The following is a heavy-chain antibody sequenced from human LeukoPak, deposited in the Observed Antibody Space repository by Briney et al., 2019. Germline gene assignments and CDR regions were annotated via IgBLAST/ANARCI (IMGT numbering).Heavy chain of an antibody. J-gene: IGHJ4*02. D-gene: IGHD1-7*01. CDR1: GFTFSSYG. CDR2: VSYDGSNK. V-gene: IGHV3-30*18. Sequence: GGSLRLSCAASGFTFSSYGMHWVRQAPGKGLEWVAVVSYDGSNKYYADSVKGRFTISRDNSKNTLYLQMNSLRAEDTAVYYCANGITGTTLDGYWGQGTLVTVSS. CDR3: ANGITGTTLDGY.